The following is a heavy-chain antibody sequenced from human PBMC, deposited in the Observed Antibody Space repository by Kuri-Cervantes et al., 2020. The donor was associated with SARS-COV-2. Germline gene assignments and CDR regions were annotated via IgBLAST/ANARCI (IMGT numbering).Heavy chain of an antibody. J-gene: IGHJ4*02. V-gene: IGHV3-11*06. CDR1: GFTFSDYY. D-gene: IGHD5-18*01. Sequence: LSLTCAASGFTFSDYYMTWIRQAPGKGLEWVSYISSRSASTNYADSVRGRFTISRADAQNSLYLQMNSLRAEDTAVYFCVRVRYTYGYALDYWGQGTLVTVSS. CDR3: VRVRYTYGYALDY. CDR2: ISSRSAST.